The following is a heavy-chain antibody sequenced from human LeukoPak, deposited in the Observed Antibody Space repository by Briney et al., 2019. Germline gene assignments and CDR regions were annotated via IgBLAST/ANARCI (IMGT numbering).Heavy chain of an antibody. CDR1: GYTFTGYY. J-gene: IGHJ5*02. D-gene: IGHD3-10*01. CDR3: ARDRGFGKANWFDP. V-gene: IGHV1-18*04. CDR2: ISAYNGNT. Sequence: GASVKVSCKASGYTFTGYYMHWVRQAPGQGLEWMGWISAYNGNTNYAQKLQGRVTMTTDTSTSTAYMELRSLRSDDTAVYYCARDRGFGKANWFDPWGQGTLVTVSS.